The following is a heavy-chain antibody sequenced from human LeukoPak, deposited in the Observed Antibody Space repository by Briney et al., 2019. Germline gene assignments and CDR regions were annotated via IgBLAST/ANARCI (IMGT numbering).Heavy chain of an antibody. Sequence: GGSLRLSCAASGFTFSSYWMHWVRQAPGKGLVWVSRINSDGSSTSYADSVKGRFTISRDNAKNTLYLQMNSLRAEDTAVYYCARDLAPPYSSGWYSYYYGMDVWGQGTTVTVSS. D-gene: IGHD6-19*01. V-gene: IGHV3-74*01. CDR2: INSDGSST. CDR1: GFTFSSYW. CDR3: ARDLAPPYSSGWYSYYYGMDV. J-gene: IGHJ6*02.